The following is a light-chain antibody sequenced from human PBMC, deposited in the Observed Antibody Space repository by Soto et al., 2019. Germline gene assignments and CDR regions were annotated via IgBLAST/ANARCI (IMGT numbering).Light chain of an antibody. CDR3: QQLRSYPST. CDR2: AAS. CDR1: QDIAIY. Sequence: LKKSASSVSASESDRVTITCRASQDIAIYLAWYQQKPGEAPKLLIYAASTLHGGVPSRFSGSGSGTDFALTITSLQAEDFATYYCQQLRSYPSTFGGGTKVDIK. J-gene: IGKJ4*01. V-gene: IGKV1-9*01.